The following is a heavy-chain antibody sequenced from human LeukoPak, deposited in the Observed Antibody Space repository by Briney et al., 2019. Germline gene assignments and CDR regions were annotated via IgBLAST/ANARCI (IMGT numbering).Heavy chain of an antibody. CDR1: GGSISSYY. CDR3: ARGSPSDIVVVVAATGSEY. CDR2: IYYSGST. V-gene: IGHV4-59*12. J-gene: IGHJ4*02. D-gene: IGHD2-15*01. Sequence: SGTLSLTCTVSGGSISSYYWSWIRQPPGKGLEWIGYIYYSGSTNYNPSLKSRVTISVDTSKNQFSLKLSSVTAADTAVYYCARGSPSDIVVVVAATGSEYWGQGTLVTVSS.